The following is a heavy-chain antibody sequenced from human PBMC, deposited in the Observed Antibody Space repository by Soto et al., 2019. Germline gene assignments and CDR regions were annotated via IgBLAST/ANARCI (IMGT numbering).Heavy chain of an antibody. CDR2: IIPIFGTA. J-gene: IGHJ4*02. CDR1: GGTFSSYS. D-gene: IGHD1-26*01. CDR3: ARDRVGASLFDY. V-gene: IGHV1-69*06. Sequence: SVKVSCKSSGGTFSSYSISWVRQAPGQGLEWMGGIIPIFGTANYAQKFQGRVTITADKSTSTAYMELSSLRSEDTAVYYCARDRVGASLFDYWGQGTLVTVSS.